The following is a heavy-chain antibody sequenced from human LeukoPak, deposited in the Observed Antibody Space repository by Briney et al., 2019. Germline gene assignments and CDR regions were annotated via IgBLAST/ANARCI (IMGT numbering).Heavy chain of an antibody. D-gene: IGHD3-10*01. CDR3: ARDLNLMVRGVFLAH. J-gene: IGHJ4*02. CDR2: ISAYNGNT. CDR1: GYTFTSYG. V-gene: IGHV1-18*01. Sequence: GASVKVSCKASGYTFTSYGISWVRQAPGQGLEWMGWISAYNGNTNYAQKLQGRVTMTTDTSTSTAYMELRSLRSDDTAVYYCARDLNLMVRGVFLAHWGQGTLVTVSS.